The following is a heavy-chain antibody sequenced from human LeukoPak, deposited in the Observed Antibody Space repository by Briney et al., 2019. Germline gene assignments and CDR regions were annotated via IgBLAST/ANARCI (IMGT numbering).Heavy chain of an antibody. CDR2: MNPNSGNT. V-gene: IGHV1-8*01. CDR3: ARVFTMIVSTGFDP. Sequence: ASVKVSCKVSGYTLTELSMHWVRQATGQGLEWMGWMNPNSGNTGYAQKFQGRVTMTRNTSISTAYMELSSLRSEDTAAYYCARVFTMIVSTGFDPWGQGTLVTVSS. J-gene: IGHJ5*02. D-gene: IGHD3-22*01. CDR1: GYTLTELS.